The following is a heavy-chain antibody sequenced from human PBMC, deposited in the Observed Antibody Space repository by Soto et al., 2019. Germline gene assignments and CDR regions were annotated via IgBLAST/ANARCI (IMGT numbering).Heavy chain of an antibody. CDR2: INWNGGSI. J-gene: IGHJ4*02. V-gene: IGHV3-9*01. Sequence: PGGSLRLSCATSGFIFNEYAMHWVRQAPGKGLEWVAGINWNGGSIGYADSVKGRFTVSRDSDKKSLHLEMNSLRPEDTAFYYCAKRARTSLHSFSCTYFASWAQGALATASP. CDR1: GFIFNEYA. D-gene: IGHD2-8*01. CDR3: AKRARTSLHSFSCTYFAS.